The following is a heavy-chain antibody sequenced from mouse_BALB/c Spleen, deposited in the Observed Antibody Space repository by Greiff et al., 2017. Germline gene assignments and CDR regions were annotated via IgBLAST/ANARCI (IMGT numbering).Heavy chain of an antibody. Sequence: VQLKQSGAELVKPGASVKLSCTASGFNIKDTYMHWVKQRPEQGLEWIGRIDPANGNTKYDPKFQGKATITADTSSNTAYLQRSSLTSEDTAVYYGASSYYYGSSYAMDYWGQGTSVTVSS. CDR1: GFNIKDTY. D-gene: IGHD1-1*01. CDR2: IDPANGNT. J-gene: IGHJ4*01. CDR3: ASSYYYGSSYAMDY. V-gene: IGHV14-3*02.